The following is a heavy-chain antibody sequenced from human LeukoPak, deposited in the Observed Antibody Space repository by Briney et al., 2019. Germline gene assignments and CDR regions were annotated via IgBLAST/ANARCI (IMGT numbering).Heavy chain of an antibody. V-gene: IGHV3-30*02. D-gene: IGHD5/OR15-5a*01. CDR1: AFTFSDYG. CDR2: IRFDESNK. CDR3: ARVYDRACHDY. Sequence: GGSLRLSCAASAFTFSDYGMHWVRQAPGKGLEWVAFIRFDESNKYYADSVKGRFTISRDNAKNTLYLQMNSLRAEDTAVYYCARVYDRACHDYWGQGTLVTVSS. J-gene: IGHJ4*02.